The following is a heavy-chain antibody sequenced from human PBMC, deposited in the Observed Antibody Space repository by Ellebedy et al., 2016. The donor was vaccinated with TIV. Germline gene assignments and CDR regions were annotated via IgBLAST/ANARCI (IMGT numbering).Heavy chain of an antibody. V-gene: IGHV4-61*08. CDR3: GRKDGDY. CDR2: IYYSGNT. CDR1: GGSISSGGYH. D-gene: IGHD6-6*01. J-gene: IGHJ4*02. Sequence: SETLSLXXTVSGGSISSGGYHWSWFRQPPGKGLEWIGYIYYSGNTNYNPSLKSRVTMSLDTSKNQFSLKLTSVTAADTAVYYCGRKDGDYWGQGALVTVSS.